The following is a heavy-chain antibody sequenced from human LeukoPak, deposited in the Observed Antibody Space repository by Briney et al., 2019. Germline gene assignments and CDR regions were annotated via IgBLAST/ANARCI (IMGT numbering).Heavy chain of an antibody. V-gene: IGHV4-30-4*01. J-gene: IGHJ2*01. D-gene: IGHD4-23*01. CDR1: GGSISSGDYY. CDR2: IYYSGST. Sequence: PSETLSLTCTVSGGSISSGDYYWSWIRQPPGKGLEWIGYIYYSGSTYYNPSLKSRVTISVDTSKNQFSLKLSSVTAADTAVYYCASLIDYGGNLPIGTGVVFDWYFDLWGRGTLVTVSS. CDR3: ASLIDYGGNLPIGTGVVFDWYFDL.